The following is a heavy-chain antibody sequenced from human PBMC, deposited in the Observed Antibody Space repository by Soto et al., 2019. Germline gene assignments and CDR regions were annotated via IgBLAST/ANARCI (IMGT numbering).Heavy chain of an antibody. Sequence: LRLSCAASGFTFSSYAMHWVRQAPGKGLEWVAVISYDGSNKYYADSVKGRFTISRDNSKNTLYLQMNSLRAEDTAVYYCARDRHYVWGQGTLVTVSS. CDR3: ARDRHYV. D-gene: IGHD3-10*02. V-gene: IGHV3-30-3*01. J-gene: IGHJ4*02. CDR1: GFTFSSYA. CDR2: ISYDGSNK.